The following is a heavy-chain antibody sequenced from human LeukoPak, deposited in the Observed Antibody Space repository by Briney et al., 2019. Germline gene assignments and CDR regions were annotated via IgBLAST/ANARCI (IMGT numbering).Heavy chain of an antibody. CDR3: ARRKRMITFGGVIVAGPLDY. J-gene: IGHJ4*02. D-gene: IGHD3-16*02. CDR1: GGSISSSSYY. V-gene: IGHV4-39*07. CDR2: IYYSGST. Sequence: KASETLSLTCTVSGGSISSSSYYWGWIRQPPGKGLEWIGSIYYSGSTYYNPSLKSRVTISVDTSKNQFSLKLSSVTAADTAVYYCARRKRMITFGGVIVAGPLDYWGQGTLVTVSS.